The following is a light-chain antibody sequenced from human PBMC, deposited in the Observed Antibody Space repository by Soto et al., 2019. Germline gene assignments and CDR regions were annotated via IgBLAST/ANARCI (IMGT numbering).Light chain of an antibody. V-gene: IGKV1-39*01. CDR3: QQNYIMSWT. CDR1: QNITTF. CDR2: AAS. J-gene: IGKJ1*01. Sequence: DIQMTQSPSSLSASVGDRVTIACRASQNITTFLNWYQQKPGKAPNLVMYAASTLHSGVPSRFSGNGTGTNFTLTISSLQPEDFGTYYCQQNYIMSWTFGLGTKVDIK.